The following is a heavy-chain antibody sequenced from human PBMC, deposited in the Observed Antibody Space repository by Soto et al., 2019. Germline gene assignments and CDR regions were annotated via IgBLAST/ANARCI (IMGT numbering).Heavy chain of an antibody. Sequence: GGSLRLSCAASGFTFSSYEMNWVRQAPGKGPEWVSYISSSGSTIYYADSVKGRFTISRDNAKNSLYLQMNSLRAEDTAVYYCARDDADDVTGTTKGMDVWGQGTTVTVSS. V-gene: IGHV3-48*03. J-gene: IGHJ6*02. CDR1: GFTFSSYE. CDR3: ARDDADDVTGTTKGMDV. CDR2: ISSSGSTI. D-gene: IGHD1-7*01.